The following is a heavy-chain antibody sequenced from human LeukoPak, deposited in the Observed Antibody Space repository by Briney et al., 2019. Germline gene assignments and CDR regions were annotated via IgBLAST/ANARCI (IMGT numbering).Heavy chain of an antibody. J-gene: IGHJ4*02. CDR3: ASRYCSGGSCLEV. V-gene: IGHV4-30-4*01. CDR2: IYYSGST. Sequence: PSETLSLTCTVSGGSISSGNYYWTWIRQPPGKGLEWIGYIYYSGSTYYNPSLKSRVTISVDKSKNQFSLKLSSVTAADTAVYYCASRYCSGGSCLEVWGQGTLVTVSS. D-gene: IGHD2-15*01. CDR1: GGSISSGNYY.